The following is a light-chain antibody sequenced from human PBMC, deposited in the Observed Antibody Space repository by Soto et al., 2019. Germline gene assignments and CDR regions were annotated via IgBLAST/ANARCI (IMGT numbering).Light chain of an antibody. V-gene: IGLV2-14*01. Sequence: QSALTQPASASGSPGQRITISCTGTSSDVGGYNYVSWYQQHPGKAPKLMIYDVSNRPSGVSNRFSGSKSGNTASLTISGLQAEDEADYYCSSYTSSSTLVVFGGGTKLTVL. J-gene: IGLJ2*01. CDR3: SSYTSSSTLVV. CDR2: DVS. CDR1: SSDVGGYNY.